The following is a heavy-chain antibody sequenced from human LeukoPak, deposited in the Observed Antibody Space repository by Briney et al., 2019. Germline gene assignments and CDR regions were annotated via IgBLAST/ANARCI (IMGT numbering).Heavy chain of an antibody. CDR3: ARDNYDSSGYYFD. D-gene: IGHD3-22*01. V-gene: IGHV3-48*03. Sequence: GGSLRLSCAASGFTFSSYGMNWVRQAPGKGLEWVSYISSSGSTIYYADSVKGRFTISRGNAKNSLYLQMNSLRAEDTAVYYCARDNYDSSGYYFDWGQGTLVTVSS. CDR1: GFTFSSYG. J-gene: IGHJ4*02. CDR2: ISSSGSTI.